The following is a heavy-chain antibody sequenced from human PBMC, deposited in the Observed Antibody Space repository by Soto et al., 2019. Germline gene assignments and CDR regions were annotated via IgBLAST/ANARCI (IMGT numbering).Heavy chain of an antibody. CDR2: INHSGST. D-gene: IGHD2-21*01. J-gene: IGHJ6*02. CDR1: GGSFSGYY. V-gene: IGHV4-34*01. CDR3: ARRPTYGMDV. Sequence: SETLSLTCAVYGGSFSGYYWSWIRQPPGKGLEWIGEINHSGSTNYNPSLKSRVTISVDTSKNQFSLKLSSVTAADTAVHYCARRPTYGMDVWGQGTTVTVSS.